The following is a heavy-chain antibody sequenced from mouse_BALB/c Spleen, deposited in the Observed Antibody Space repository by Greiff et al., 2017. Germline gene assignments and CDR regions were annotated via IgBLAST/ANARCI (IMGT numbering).Heavy chain of an antibody. D-gene: IGHD2-14*01. CDR3: ARWGYDDYYAMDY. CDR1: GYSITSDYA. J-gene: IGHJ4*01. Sequence: EVQLQQSGPGLVKPSQSLSLTCTVTGYSITSDYAWNWIRQFPGNKLEWMGYISYSGSTSYNPSLKSRISITRDTSKNQFFLQLNSVTTEDTATYYCARWGYDDYYAMDYWGQGTSVTVSS. V-gene: IGHV3-2*02. CDR2: ISYSGST.